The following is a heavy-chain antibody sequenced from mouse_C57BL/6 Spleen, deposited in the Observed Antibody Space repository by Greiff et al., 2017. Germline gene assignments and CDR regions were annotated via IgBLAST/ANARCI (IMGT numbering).Heavy chain of an antibody. CDR2: IDPENGDT. Sequence: VQLQESGAELVRPGASVKLSCTASGFNIKDDYMHWVKQRPEQGLEWIGWIDPENGDTEYASKFQGKATITADTSSNTAYLQLSSLTSEDTAVYYCTPSQATWWGQGTSVTVSS. CDR1: GFNIKDDY. D-gene: IGHD3-2*02. V-gene: IGHV14-4*01. J-gene: IGHJ4*01. CDR3: TPSQATW.